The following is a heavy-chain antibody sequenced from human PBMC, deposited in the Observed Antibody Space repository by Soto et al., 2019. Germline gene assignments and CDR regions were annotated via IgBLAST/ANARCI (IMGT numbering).Heavy chain of an antibody. V-gene: IGHV3-23*01. CDR2: ISDNGGST. J-gene: IGHJ6*02. CDR3: AKEVYGAARGGMDG. D-gene: IGHD3-10*01. Sequence: EVQLLESGGGLVQPGGSLRLSCAASGFTFSNNVMNWVRQAPGKGLGWVSGISDNGGSTYYADSVKGRCTISRDNSKNTLNLQMNSLRAEDTAVYYCAKEVYGAARGGMDGWGQGTTVTVSS. CDR1: GFTFSNNV.